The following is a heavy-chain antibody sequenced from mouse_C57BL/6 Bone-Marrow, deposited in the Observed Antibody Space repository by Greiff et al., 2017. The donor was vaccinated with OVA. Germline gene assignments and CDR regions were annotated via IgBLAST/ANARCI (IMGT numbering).Heavy chain of an antibody. CDR2: IRSKSNNYAT. CDR3: VRSYDYHWYFDV. D-gene: IGHD2-4*01. J-gene: IGHJ1*03. Sequence: EVHLVESGGGLVQPKGSLKLSCAASGFSFNTYAMNWVRQAPGKGLEWVARIRSKSNNYATYYADSVKDRFTISRDDSESMLYLQMNNLKTEDTAMYYCVRSYDYHWYFDVWGTGTTVTVSS. CDR1: GFSFNTYA. V-gene: IGHV10-1*01.